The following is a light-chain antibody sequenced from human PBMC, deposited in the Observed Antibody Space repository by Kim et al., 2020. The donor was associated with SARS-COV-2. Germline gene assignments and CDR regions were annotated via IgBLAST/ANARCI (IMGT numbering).Light chain of an antibody. V-gene: IGKV3-20*01. CDR2: GAS. Sequence: DRPPLSRRPRQSVSSNGIAWYQQKPAQAPRLLIYGASSSATRIPDRFSGSGSGTDFTLTITRLEPEDFAVYYCQQYSSSPATFGQGTKVDIK. J-gene: IGKJ1*01. CDR1: QSVSSNG. CDR3: QQYSSSPAT.